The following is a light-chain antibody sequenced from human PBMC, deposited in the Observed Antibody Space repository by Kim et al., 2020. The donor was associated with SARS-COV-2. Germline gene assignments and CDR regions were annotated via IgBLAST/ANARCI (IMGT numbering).Light chain of an antibody. V-gene: IGKV1-5*01. CDR2: DAS. Sequence: GERVTISCRASQSISRRLAWDQLRPGKASKRVIYDASSLQSGVPSKFSGSGAGTEYTLTISSVQPDDFATYYCQHYNSDTWTFGQRTKVDIK. CDR1: QSISRR. CDR3: QHYNSDTWT. J-gene: IGKJ1*01.